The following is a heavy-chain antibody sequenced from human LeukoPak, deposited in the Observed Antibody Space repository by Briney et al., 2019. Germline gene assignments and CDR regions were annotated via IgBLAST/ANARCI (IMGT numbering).Heavy chain of an antibody. CDR1: GFTFGDYA. CDR2: IRSKAYGGTT. D-gene: IGHD3-3*01. CDR3: TSENDVLRFLEWLLPTDY. V-gene: IGHV3-49*04. J-gene: IGHJ4*02. Sequence: PGGSLRLSCTASGFTFGDYAMSWVRQAPGKGLEWVGFIRSKAYGGTTEYAASVKGRFTISRDDSKSIAYPQMNSLKTEDTAVYCCTSENDVLRFLEWLLPTDYWGQGTLVTVSS.